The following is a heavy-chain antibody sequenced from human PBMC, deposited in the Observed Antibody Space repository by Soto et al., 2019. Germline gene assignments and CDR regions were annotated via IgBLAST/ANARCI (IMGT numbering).Heavy chain of an antibody. CDR1: GFTFSSYA. CDR3: AREFGITVTPSFDY. D-gene: IGHD4-17*01. J-gene: IGHJ4*02. CDR2: ISYDGSNK. Sequence: QVQLVESGGGVVQPGRSLRLSCAASGFTFSSYAMHWVRQAPGKGLEWVAVISYDGSNKYHADSVKGRFTISRDNSKNTLHLQLTSLRAEDTAVYYCAREFGITVTPSFDYWGQGTLVTVSS. V-gene: IGHV3-30-3*01.